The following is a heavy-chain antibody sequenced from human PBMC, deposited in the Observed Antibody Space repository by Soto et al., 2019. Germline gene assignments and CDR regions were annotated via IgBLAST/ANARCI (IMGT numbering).Heavy chain of an antibody. Sequence: GGSLRLSCAASGFAFSNYAMSWVRQAPWKGLEWVSTLSGSGGSTYYADSVKGRFTISRDNSKNTQYLQMNSLRAEDTAVYYCAKDTVPVATPWFDPWGQGTLVTVSS. D-gene: IGHD2-2*01. CDR2: LSGSGGST. CDR3: AKDTVPVATPWFDP. CDR1: GFAFSNYA. V-gene: IGHV3-23*01. J-gene: IGHJ5*02.